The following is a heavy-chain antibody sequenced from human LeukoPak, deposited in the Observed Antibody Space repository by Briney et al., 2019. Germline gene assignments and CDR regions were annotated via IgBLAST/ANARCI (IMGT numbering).Heavy chain of an antibody. CDR2: IYSGGST. CDR1: GFTVSSNY. Sequence: GGSLRLSCAASGFTVSSNYMSWVRQAPGKGLEWVSVIYSGGSTYYADSVKGRFTISRDDAKNSLYLQMISLRAEDTAVYYCARAEGYGYWQDYWGQGTLVTVSS. V-gene: IGHV3-66*01. D-gene: IGHD5-18*01. J-gene: IGHJ4*02. CDR3: ARAEGYGYWQDY.